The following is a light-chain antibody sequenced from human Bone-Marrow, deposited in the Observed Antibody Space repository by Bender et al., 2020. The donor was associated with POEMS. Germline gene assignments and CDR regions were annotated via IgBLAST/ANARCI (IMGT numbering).Light chain of an antibody. CDR1: SSNIGNNF. CDR2: DNN. Sequence: QSVLTQPPSVSAAPGQRVTISCSGGSSNIGNNFVSWYRQLLGTAPQLVIYDNNQRPSGIPDRFYGSKSGTSATLGITAHQTEDEASYYCEAWDSGLSGLVFGGGTKVTVL. CDR3: EAWDSGLSGLV. J-gene: IGLJ3*02. V-gene: IGLV1-51*01.